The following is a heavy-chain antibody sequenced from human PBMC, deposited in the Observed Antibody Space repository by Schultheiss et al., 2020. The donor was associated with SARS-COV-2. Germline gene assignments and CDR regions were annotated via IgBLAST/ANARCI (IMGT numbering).Heavy chain of an antibody. CDR3: ARDKGDWNYDAYYYGMDV. D-gene: IGHD1-7*01. V-gene: IGHV3-23*01. J-gene: IGHJ6*02. CDR1: GFTFSSYA. CDR2: ISGSGGST. Sequence: GESLKISCAASGFTFSSYAMSWVRQAPGKGLEWVSAISGSGGSTYYADSVKGRFTISRDNAKNSLYLQMNSLRAEDTAVYYCARDKGDWNYDAYYYGMDVWGQGTTVTVSS.